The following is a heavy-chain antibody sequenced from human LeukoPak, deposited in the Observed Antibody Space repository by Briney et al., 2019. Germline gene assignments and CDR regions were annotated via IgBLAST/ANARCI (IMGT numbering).Heavy chain of an antibody. CDR3: ATDCSSTSCYAY. Sequence: PGGSLRLSCAASGFTFSSYSMNWVRQAPGKGLEWVSYISSSGSTIYYADSVRGRFTISRDNAKNSLYLQMNSLRAEDTAVYYCATDCSSTSCYAYWGQGTLVTVSS. V-gene: IGHV3-48*04. CDR2: ISSSGSTI. CDR1: GFTFSSYS. D-gene: IGHD2-2*01. J-gene: IGHJ4*02.